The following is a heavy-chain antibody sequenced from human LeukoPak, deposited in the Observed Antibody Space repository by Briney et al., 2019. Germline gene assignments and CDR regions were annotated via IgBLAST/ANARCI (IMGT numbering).Heavy chain of an antibody. CDR2: IYSGGST. CDR1: GITFGDYA. Sequence: PGGSLRLSCTASGITFGDYAMSWVRQAPGKGLEWVSVIYSGGSTYYADSVKGRFTISRDNSKNTLYLQMNSLRAEDTAVYYCARDVGAVGDYWGQGTLVTVSS. J-gene: IGHJ4*02. D-gene: IGHD1-26*01. V-gene: IGHV3-66*02. CDR3: ARDVGAVGDY.